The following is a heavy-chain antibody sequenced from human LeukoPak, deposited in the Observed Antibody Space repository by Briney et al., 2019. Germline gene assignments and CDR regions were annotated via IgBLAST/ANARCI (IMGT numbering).Heavy chain of an antibody. CDR3: ARGQGTVTTH. J-gene: IGHJ4*02. Sequence: RPSETLSLTCAVSGGSFSGYYWTWIRQPPRKGLEWIGEINHSGSANYNPSLKSRVTISLDTSKNQFSLKLSSVTAADTAVYYCARGQGTVTTHWGQGTLVTVSS. CDR1: GGSFSGYY. CDR2: INHSGSA. D-gene: IGHD4-17*01. V-gene: IGHV4-34*01.